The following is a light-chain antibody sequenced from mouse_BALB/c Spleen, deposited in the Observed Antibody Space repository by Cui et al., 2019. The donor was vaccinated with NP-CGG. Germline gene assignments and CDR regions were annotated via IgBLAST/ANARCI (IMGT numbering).Light chain of an antibody. J-gene: IGKJ5*01. CDR1: LSVSSTY. CDR3: QQWSSNPLT. CDR2: SIS. V-gene: IGKV4-79*01. Sequence: QILPPQSPVIMSASPGERGTMTCSARLSVSSTYFYWYQQKSGSSPKLWIYSISNLASGVPTRFSGSGSGTSYSLTINSMEAEDAATYYCQQWSSNPLTFGAGTKLELK.